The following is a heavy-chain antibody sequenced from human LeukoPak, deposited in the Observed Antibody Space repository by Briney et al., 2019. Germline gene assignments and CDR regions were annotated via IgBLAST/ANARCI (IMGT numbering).Heavy chain of an antibody. CDR1: GYTFTGYY. CDR2: TNPNSGGT. V-gene: IGHV1-2*06. Sequence: ASVKVSCKASGYTFTGYYMHWFRQAPGQGLEWMGRTNPNSGGTNYAQKFQGRVTMTRDTSISTAYMEISRLRSDDTAVYYCARAGYYYDSSGYYYVGVDYWGQGTLVTVSS. CDR3: ARAGYYYDSSGYYYVGVDY. J-gene: IGHJ4*02. D-gene: IGHD3-22*01.